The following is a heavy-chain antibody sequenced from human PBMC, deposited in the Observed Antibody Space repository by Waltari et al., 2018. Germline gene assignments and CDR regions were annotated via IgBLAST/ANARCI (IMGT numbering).Heavy chain of an antibody. CDR3: ARDKELLWFREVSYMDV. CDR1: GFTFSSYR. CDR2: IKQDGSEK. J-gene: IGHJ6*03. Sequence: EVQLVESGGGLVQPGGSLRLSCAASGFTFSSYRMSWVRQAPGRGLEWVANIKQDGSEKDYVDSVEGRFTISRENDKNSLYLQMNSLRAEDTAVYYCARDKELLWFREVSYMDVWGKGTTVTVSS. V-gene: IGHV3-7*01. D-gene: IGHD3-10*01.